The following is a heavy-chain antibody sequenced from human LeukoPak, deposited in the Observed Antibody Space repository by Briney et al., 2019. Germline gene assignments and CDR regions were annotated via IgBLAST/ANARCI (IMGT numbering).Heavy chain of an antibody. CDR2: ISWNSGSI. J-gene: IGHJ4*02. V-gene: IGHV3-9*01. CDR1: GFTFDDYA. D-gene: IGHD6-19*01. Sequence: PSRSLRLSCAASGFTFDDYAMHWVRPAPGKGLEWVSGISWNSGSIGYADSVKGRFTISRDNAKNSLYLQMNSLRAEDTALYYCAKDIGQWQTVNPYWGQGTLVTVSS. CDR3: AKDIGQWQTVNPY.